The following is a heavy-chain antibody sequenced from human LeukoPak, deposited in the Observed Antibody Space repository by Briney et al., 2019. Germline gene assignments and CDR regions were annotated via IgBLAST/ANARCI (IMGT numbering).Heavy chain of an antibody. CDR3: AKVEPYYDSSGYSAWDY. D-gene: IGHD3-22*01. CDR1: GFTFSTYS. V-gene: IGHV3-21*01. CDR2: ISSNRNYI. Sequence: GGSLRLSCAASGFTFSTYSMTWVRQAPGKGREWVSSISSNRNYIFYADSVKGRFTISRDNAKNSLYLQMNSLRAEDTAVYYCAKVEPYYDSSGYSAWDYWGQGTLVTVSS. J-gene: IGHJ4*02.